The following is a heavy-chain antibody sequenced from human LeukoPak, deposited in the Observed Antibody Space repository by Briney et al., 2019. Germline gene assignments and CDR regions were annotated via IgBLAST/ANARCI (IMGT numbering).Heavy chain of an antibody. V-gene: IGHV4-59*08. CDR3: ARVAAAGSLYFDN. Sequence: SETLSLTCTVSGGSISSYYWSWIRQPPGKGLEWIGYIYYSGSTNYNPSLKSRVTISVDTSKNQFSLTLSSVTAAYTAVYFCARVAAAGSLYFDNWGQGALVTVSS. J-gene: IGHJ4*02. CDR1: GGSISSYY. D-gene: IGHD6-13*01. CDR2: IYYSGST.